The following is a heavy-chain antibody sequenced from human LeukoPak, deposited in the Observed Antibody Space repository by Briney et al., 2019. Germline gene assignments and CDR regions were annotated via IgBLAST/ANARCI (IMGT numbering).Heavy chain of an antibody. D-gene: IGHD3-10*01. CDR2: IYHSGST. V-gene: IGHV4-4*02. CDR1: GGSISSSNW. CDR3: ARFGSGSYYTDDY. J-gene: IGHJ4*02. Sequence: SGTLSLTCAVSGGSISSSNWWSWVRQPPGKGLEWIGEIYHSGSTNYNPSLKSRVTISVDKSKNQFSLKLSSVTAADTAVYYCARFGSGSYYTDDYWGQGTLVTVSS.